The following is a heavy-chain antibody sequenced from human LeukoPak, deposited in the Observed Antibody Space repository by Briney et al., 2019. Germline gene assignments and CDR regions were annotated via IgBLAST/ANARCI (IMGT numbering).Heavy chain of an antibody. CDR3: AKDGGGYYPSYYYYMDV. CDR1: GLTFSSYG. CDR2: IRYDGSNK. J-gene: IGHJ6*03. V-gene: IGHV3-30*02. D-gene: IGHD3-22*01. Sequence: GGSLRLSCAASGLTFSSYGMHWVRQAPGKGLEWVAFIRYDGSNKYYADSVKGRFTISRDNSKNTLYLQMNSLRAEDTAVYYCAKDGGGYYPSYYYYMDVWGKGTTVTISS.